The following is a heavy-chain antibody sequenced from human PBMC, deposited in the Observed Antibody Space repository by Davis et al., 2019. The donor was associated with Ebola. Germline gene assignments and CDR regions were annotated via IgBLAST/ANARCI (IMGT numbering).Heavy chain of an antibody. CDR2: IRSKANSYAT. CDR3: TSTVTTFDY. Sequence: PGGSLRLSCAASGFTSSGSAMHWVRQASGKGLEWVGRIRSKANSYATAYAASVKGRFTISRDDSKNTAYLQMNSLKTEDTAVYYCTSTVTTFDYWGQGTLVTVSS. CDR1: GFTSSGSA. V-gene: IGHV3-73*01. D-gene: IGHD4-11*01. J-gene: IGHJ4*02.